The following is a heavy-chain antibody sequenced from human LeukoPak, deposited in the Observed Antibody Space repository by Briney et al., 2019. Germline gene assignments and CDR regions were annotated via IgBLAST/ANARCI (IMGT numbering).Heavy chain of an antibody. J-gene: IGHJ5*02. Sequence: SETLSLTCAVYGVSFSGYYWSWIRQPPGKGLEWIGEINHSGSTNYNPSLKSRVTISVDTSKNQFSLKLSSVTAADTGVYYCARAGYSSGWCVDPWGQGTLVTVSS. CDR3: ARAGYSSGWCVDP. D-gene: IGHD6-19*01. CDR1: GVSFSGYY. CDR2: INHSGST. V-gene: IGHV4-34*01.